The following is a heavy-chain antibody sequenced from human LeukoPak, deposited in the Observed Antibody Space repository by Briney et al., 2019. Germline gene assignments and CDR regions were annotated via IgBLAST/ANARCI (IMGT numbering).Heavy chain of an antibody. J-gene: IGHJ4*02. CDR1: GFTFSSYW. V-gene: IGHV3-7*01. CDR2: IHQDGSAK. CDR3: ARFAEVWGSYRRFDY. D-gene: IGHD3-16*02. Sequence: PGGSLRLSCAASGFTFSSYWMSWVRQAPGEGLEWVANIHQDGSAKYYVDSVKGRLTISRDNAKNSLYLQKNSLRAEDTAVYYCARFAEVWGSYRRFDYWGQGTLVTVSS.